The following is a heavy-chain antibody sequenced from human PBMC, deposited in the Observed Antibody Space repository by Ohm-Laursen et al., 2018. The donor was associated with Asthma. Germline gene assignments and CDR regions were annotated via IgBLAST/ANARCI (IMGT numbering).Heavy chain of an antibody. CDR1: GFTFRSYA. Sequence: SLRLSCTASGFTFRSYAMHWVRQAPGKGLEWVAVGGSYYDGGLKYYADSVNGRFTVSRDDSKNTLYLQMNSPRAEDTAVYYCAKGAYCSGGSCYYTKDYYYYYGMDVWGQGTTVTVSS. V-gene: IGHV3-30-3*01. CDR3: AKGAYCSGGSCYYTKDYYYYYGMDV. J-gene: IGHJ6*02. CDR2: GGSYYDGGLK. D-gene: IGHD2-15*01.